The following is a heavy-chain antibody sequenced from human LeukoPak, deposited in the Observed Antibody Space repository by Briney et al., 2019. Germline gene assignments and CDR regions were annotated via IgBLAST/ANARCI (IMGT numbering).Heavy chain of an antibody. V-gene: IGHV3-53*01. Sequence: GGPLSFSGAAPGFRAGAKSLSWFGRPPGKGREWVSIIHYDGKIRYAGSVGGRFTIYRDDSENTLFLQMNSLRVDDTAVYFCASGDGYLQPYWGQGTLVTVSS. J-gene: IGHJ4*02. CDR2: IHYDGKI. CDR3: ASGDGYLQPY. CDR1: GFRAGAKS. D-gene: IGHD2-21*01.